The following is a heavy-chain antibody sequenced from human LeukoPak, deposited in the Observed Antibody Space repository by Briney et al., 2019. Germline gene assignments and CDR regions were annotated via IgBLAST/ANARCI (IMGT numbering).Heavy chain of an antibody. V-gene: IGHV3-48*01. CDR1: GFTFSIYS. D-gene: IGHD5-18*01. Sequence: KTGGSLRLSCAASGFTFSIYSMNWVRQAPGKGLEWISYISSSLTTIYYADSVRGRFAISRDNAKNSLYLQMNSLRAEDTAVYYCARRVGYSYGFYYYYYMDVWGKGTTVTVSS. CDR2: ISSSLTTI. J-gene: IGHJ6*03. CDR3: ARRVGYSYGFYYYYYMDV.